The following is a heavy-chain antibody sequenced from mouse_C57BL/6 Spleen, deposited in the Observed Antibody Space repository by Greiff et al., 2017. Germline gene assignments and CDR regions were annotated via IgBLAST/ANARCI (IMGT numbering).Heavy chain of an antibody. Sequence: VKLQQPGAELVKPGASVKMSCKASGYTFTSYWITWVKQRPGQGLEWIGDIYPGSGSTNYNEKFKSKATLTVDTSSSTAYMQLSSLTSEDSAVYYCARGTTVVPFFDDWGQGTTLTVSS. CDR2: IYPGSGST. CDR1: GYTFTSYW. V-gene: IGHV1-55*01. CDR3: ARGTTVVPFFDD. D-gene: IGHD1-1*01. J-gene: IGHJ2*01.